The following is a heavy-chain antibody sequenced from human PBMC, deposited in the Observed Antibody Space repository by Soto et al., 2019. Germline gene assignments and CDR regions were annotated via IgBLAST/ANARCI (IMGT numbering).Heavy chain of an antibody. CDR2: ISWDGGST. V-gene: IGHV3-43*01. J-gene: IGHJ4*02. Sequence: GGSLRLSCAASGFTFDDYTMHWVRQAPGKGLEWVSLISWDGGSTYYADSVKGRFTISRDNSKNSLYLQMNSLRTEETALYYCAKGGYSYGSMFFIAAAGHFDYWGQGT. D-gene: IGHD5-18*01. CDR3: AKGGYSYGSMFFIAAAGHFDY. CDR1: GFTFDDYT.